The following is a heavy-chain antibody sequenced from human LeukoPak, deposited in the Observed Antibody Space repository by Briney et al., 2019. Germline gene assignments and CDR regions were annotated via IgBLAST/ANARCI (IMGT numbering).Heavy chain of an antibody. D-gene: IGHD3-22*01. CDR3: ARQQHYDSSGYYDY. CDR2: IYYSGST. V-gene: IGHV4-59*08. CDR1: GGSISSYY. Sequence: SETLSLTCTVSGGSISSYYWSWIRQPPGKGLEWIGDIYYSGSTNCNPSLKSRVTISVDTSKNQFSLKLRSVTAADTAVYYCARQQHYDSSGYYDYWGQGTLVTVSS. J-gene: IGHJ4*02.